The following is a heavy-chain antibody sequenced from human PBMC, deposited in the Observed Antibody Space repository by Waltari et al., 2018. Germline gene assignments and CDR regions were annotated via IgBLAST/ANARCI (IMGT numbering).Heavy chain of an antibody. CDR2: ISSSSSYI. V-gene: IGHV3-21*01. J-gene: IGHJ4*02. Sequence: EVQLVESGGGLVKPGGSLRLSCAASGFTFSSYSMNWVRQAPGKGLEWVSAISSSSSYIYYADSVKGRFTISRDNAKNALYLQMNSLRAEDTAVYYCARVSIAAYDFDYWGQGTLVTVSS. CDR1: GFTFSSYS. CDR3: ARVSIAAYDFDY. D-gene: IGHD6-6*01.